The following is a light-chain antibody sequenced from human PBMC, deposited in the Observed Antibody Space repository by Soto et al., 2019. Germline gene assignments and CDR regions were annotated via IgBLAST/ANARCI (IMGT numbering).Light chain of an antibody. Sequence: QSVLTQPPSASGSPGQSVTISCTGTSSDVGGYNYVSWYQQHPGKAPKLMIYEVSKRPSGVPDRFSGSKSGNTASLTVSGLQAEDEADYYCISYAGSNLLYGFGPGTKVTVL. V-gene: IGLV2-8*01. CDR1: SSDVGGYNY. CDR3: ISYAGSNLLYG. CDR2: EVS. J-gene: IGLJ1*01.